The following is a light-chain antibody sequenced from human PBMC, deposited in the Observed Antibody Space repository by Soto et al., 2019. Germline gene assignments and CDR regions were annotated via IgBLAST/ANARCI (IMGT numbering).Light chain of an antibody. CDR2: AAS. J-gene: IGKJ1*01. CDR3: LQDYNYPPT. V-gene: IGKV1-6*01. Sequence: AIQMTQSPSSLSASIGARVTITCRASQGIRNDLGWYQQKPGKAPNLLIYAASSLQSGVPSRFSGSGSGTDFTLPISSLQPDDFATYYCLQDYNYPPTFGQGTKVGIK. CDR1: QGIRND.